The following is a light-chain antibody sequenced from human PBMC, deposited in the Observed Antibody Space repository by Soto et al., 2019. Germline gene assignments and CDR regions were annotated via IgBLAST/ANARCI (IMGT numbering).Light chain of an antibody. CDR3: SSYTTSTTLAVV. Sequence: QSVLTQPASVSGSPGQSITISCTGTSSDVGGYNYVSWYQQHPGKAPKLMIYEVSNRPSGVSNRFSGSKSGNTASLTISGLQAEDEAHYYCSSYTTSTTLAVVFGGGTKLTVL. J-gene: IGLJ2*01. V-gene: IGLV2-14*01. CDR1: SSDVGGYNY. CDR2: EVS.